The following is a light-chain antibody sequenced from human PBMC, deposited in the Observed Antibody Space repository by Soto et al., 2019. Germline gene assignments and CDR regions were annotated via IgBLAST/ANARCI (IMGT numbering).Light chain of an antibody. CDR1: QSVSSN. Sequence: EIVMTQSPATLSVSPGERATFSCRASQSVSSNLAWYQQKPGQAPRLLIYGASIRATGIPARFSGSGSGTDFTLTISRLETEDFAVYYCQQYGSSSWTFGQGTKVDIK. J-gene: IGKJ1*01. V-gene: IGKV3-15*01. CDR3: QQYGSSSWT. CDR2: GAS.